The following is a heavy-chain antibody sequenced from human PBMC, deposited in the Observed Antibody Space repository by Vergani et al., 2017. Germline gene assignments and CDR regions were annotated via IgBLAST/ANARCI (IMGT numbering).Heavy chain of an antibody. CDR1: GFTFSTYS. CDR2: ISSSSTYI. D-gene: IGHD6-6*01. CDR3: AGPDLGSSSPRLNY. V-gene: IGHV3-21*01. Sequence: EVQLLESGGGLVQPGGSLRLSCAASGFTFSTYSMNWVRQAPGKGLEWVSSISSSSTYIYSADSVKGRFSISRDNAKNSLYLQLNSLRAEDTAVYYCAGPDLGSSSPRLNYWGQGTLVTVSS. J-gene: IGHJ4*02.